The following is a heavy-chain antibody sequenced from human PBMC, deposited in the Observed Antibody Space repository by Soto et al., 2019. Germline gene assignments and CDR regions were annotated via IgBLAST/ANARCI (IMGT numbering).Heavy chain of an antibody. D-gene: IGHD6-13*01. CDR3: AKIPHSSSWYLDAFDI. V-gene: IGHV3-23*01. J-gene: IGHJ3*02. CDR2: ISGSGGST. Sequence: EVQLLESGGGLVQPGGSLRLSCAASGFTFSSYAMSWVRQAPGKGLEWVSAISGSGGSTYYADSVKGRFTISRDNSKNTLYLQTNSLTAEDTAVYYCAKIPHSSSWYLDAFDIWGQGTMVTVSS. CDR1: GFTFSSYA.